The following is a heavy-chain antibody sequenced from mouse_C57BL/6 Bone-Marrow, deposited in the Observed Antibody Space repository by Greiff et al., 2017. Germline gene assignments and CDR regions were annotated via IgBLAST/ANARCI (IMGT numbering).Heavy chain of an antibody. CDR2: ISNLAYSI. J-gene: IGHJ3*01. D-gene: IGHD2-4*01. V-gene: IGHV5-15*01. CDR3: ARHDYEAWFAY. CDR1: GFTFSDYG. Sequence: EVKLVESGGGLVPPGGSLTLSCAASGFTFSDYGMAWVRQAPRKGPEWVAFISNLAYSIYYADTVTGRFTISRENAKNTLYLEMSSLRSEDTAMYYCARHDYEAWFAYWGQGTLVTVSA.